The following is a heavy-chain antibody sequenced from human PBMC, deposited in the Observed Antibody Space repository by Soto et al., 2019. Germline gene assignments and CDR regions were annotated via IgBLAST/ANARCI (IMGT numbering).Heavy chain of an antibody. CDR3: ARGQEFGGNSDAFDV. D-gene: IGHD2-15*01. J-gene: IGHJ3*01. Sequence: QVQLVQSGAEVKKPGSSVKVSCKASGGSFSREAINWVRQAPGQGPEWMGGILPICGTADYAQKFQGRVPITADVSTTTAFRELSSLRSEDTAVYYCARGQEFGGNSDAFDVWGQGTMVTVSS. V-gene: IGHV1-69*12. CDR2: ILPICGTA. CDR1: GGSFSREA.